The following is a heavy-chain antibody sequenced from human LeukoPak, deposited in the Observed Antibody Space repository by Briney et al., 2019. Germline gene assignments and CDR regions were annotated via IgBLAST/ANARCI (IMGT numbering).Heavy chain of an antibody. Sequence: SETLSLTCTVSGVSISSSSYYWGWLRQPPGKGLEWIGYIYYTGNTHYNFSLKSRVTISVATSKNQFSLRLSSVTAADTATYYCAREGRDRNRFEYWGHGTLVTVSS. CDR2: IYYTGNT. CDR3: AREGRDRNRFEY. V-gene: IGHV4-39*07. J-gene: IGHJ4*01. CDR1: GVSISSSSYY. D-gene: IGHD1-14*01.